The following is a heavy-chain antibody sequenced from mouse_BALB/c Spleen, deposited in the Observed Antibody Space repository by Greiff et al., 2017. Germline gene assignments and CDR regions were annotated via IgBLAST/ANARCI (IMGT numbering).Heavy chain of an antibody. CDR2: IWSDGST. Sequence: VQLVESGPDLVAPSQSLSITCTVSGFSLTSYGVHWVRQPPGKGLEWLVVIWSDGSTTYNSALKSRLSISKDNSKSQVFLKMNSLQTDDTAMYYCARLRGDDYYAMDYWGQGTSVTVSS. CDR3: ARLRGDDYYAMDY. V-gene: IGHV2-6-2*01. J-gene: IGHJ4*01. CDR1: GFSLTSYG.